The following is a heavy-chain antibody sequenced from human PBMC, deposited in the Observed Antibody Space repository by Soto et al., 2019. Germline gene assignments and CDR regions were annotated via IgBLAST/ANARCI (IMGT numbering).Heavy chain of an antibody. Sequence: LILSCAAAGFTFSSYGIHWVRHAPGKGLDWVAFIWHDGGNKFYAESVKGRFTISRDNSKNTLYLQMTSLSAEDTAMYYCARDGDVNTGFGKDYWGQGTLVTVSS. J-gene: IGHJ4*02. D-gene: IGHD3-16*01. CDR3: ARDGDVNTGFGKDY. CDR2: IWHDGGNK. CDR1: GFTFSSYG. V-gene: IGHV3-33*01.